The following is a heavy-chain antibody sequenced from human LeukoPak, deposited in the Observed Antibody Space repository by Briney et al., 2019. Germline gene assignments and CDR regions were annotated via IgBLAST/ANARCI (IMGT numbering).Heavy chain of an antibody. CDR2: INHSGST. V-gene: IGHV4-34*01. D-gene: IGHD3-16*01. J-gene: IGHJ6*03. CDR1: GGSFSGYY. CDR3: ASVLRFVQYYYMDV. Sequence: SETLSLTCAVYGGSFSGYYWSWIRQPPGKGLEWIGEINHSGSTNYNPSLKSRVTISVDTSKNQFSLKLSSVTAADTAVYYCASVLRFVQYYYMDVWSKGTTVTVSS.